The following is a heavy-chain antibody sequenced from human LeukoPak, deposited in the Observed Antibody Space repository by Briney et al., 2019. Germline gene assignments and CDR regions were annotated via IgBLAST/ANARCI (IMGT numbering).Heavy chain of an antibody. D-gene: IGHD3-22*01. CDR1: GFSFSSYG. V-gene: IGHV3-30*02. CDR3: AKVRYGVVVITPNYFDY. J-gene: IGHJ4*02. CDR2: IRSDGSNK. Sequence: GGSLRLSCAGSGFSFSSYGMHWVRQAPGKGLEWMAFIRSDGSNKYYADSVKGRFTISRDNSKNTLYVQMNSLRAEDTAIYYCAKVRYGVVVITPNYFDYWGQGTLVTVSS.